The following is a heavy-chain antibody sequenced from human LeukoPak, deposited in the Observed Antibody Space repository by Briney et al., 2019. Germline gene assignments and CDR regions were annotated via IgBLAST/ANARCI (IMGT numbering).Heavy chain of an antibody. CDR1: GFTFSSYA. CDR3: TTGPRSWRDY. Sequence: GGSLRLSCAASGFTFSSYAMHWVRQAPGKGLEWVGRIKSKTDGGTTDYAAPVKGRFTISRDDSKNTLYLQMNSLKTEDTAVYYCTTGPRSWRDYWGQGTLVTVSS. CDR2: IKSKTDGGTT. D-gene: IGHD6-13*01. V-gene: IGHV3-15*01. J-gene: IGHJ4*02.